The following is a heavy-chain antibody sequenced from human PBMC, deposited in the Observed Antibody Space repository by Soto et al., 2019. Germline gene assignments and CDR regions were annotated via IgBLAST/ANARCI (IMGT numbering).Heavy chain of an antibody. CDR2: LYDSGST. J-gene: IGHJ6*02. CDR3: ARENYYGSGTYFRLDV. CDR1: GDSISTYY. V-gene: IGHV4-59*01. D-gene: IGHD3-10*01. Sequence: QVQLQESGPGLVKPSETLSLTCTVSGDSISTYYWSWIRQPPGKGLEWIGYLYDSGSTHCNPSLKSRVTISVDTSKNQFSLKLTSVTAADTAVYYCARENYYGSGTYFRLDVWGQGTRVTVSS.